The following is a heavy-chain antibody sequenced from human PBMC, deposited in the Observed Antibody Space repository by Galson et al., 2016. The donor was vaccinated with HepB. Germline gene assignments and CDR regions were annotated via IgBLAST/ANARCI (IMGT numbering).Heavy chain of an antibody. V-gene: IGHV3-21*01. J-gene: IGHJ4*02. CDR2: ISDSSTSI. CDR1: GFTFTTYN. D-gene: IGHD1-14*01. CDR3: ARDLGGKTGFNS. Sequence: SLRLSCAASGFTFTTYNMNWVRQAPGKGLEWVSFISDSSTSIHYADSVKGRFTISRDNAKNSLYLQMNSLRAEDTAVYYCARDLGGKTGFNSWGQGTLVTVSS.